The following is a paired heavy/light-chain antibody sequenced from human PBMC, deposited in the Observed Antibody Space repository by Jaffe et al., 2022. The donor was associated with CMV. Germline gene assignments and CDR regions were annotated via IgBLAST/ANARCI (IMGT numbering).Light chain of an antibody. V-gene: IGLV2-14*03. CDR3: SSHTSSNTLI. CDR2: DVS. J-gene: IGLJ2*01. Sequence: QSALTQPASVSGSPGQSITISCSGTSSDVGAYDYVSWHQQHPGKAPKAMIYDVSNRLSGISSRFSGSKSGNTASLTISGLQPEDEADYYCSSHTSSNTLIFGGGTKVTVL. CDR1: SSDVGAYDY.
Heavy chain of an antibody. J-gene: IGHJ4*02. CDR3: ASDVDRIMARGFDY. Sequence: EVQLVESGGGVVQPGGSLRLSCAASGFIFSTFAMSWVRQAPGRGLEWVSVISGSGSNTDYADSVKGRFTISRDNSRNTLYLQMNSLREEDTAVYFCASDVDRIMARGFDYWGQGTLVTVSS. CDR2: ISGSGSNT. V-gene: IGHV3-23*04. CDR1: GFIFSTFA. D-gene: IGHD3-10*01.